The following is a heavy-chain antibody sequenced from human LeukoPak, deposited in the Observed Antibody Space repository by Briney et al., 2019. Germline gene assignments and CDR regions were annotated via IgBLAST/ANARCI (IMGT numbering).Heavy chain of an antibody. V-gene: IGHV1-18*01. Sequence: EASVKVSCKPSGYSFINHEINWVRQAPGQGLEWMGWISAYNGNTNYAQKFQGRVIMTTDTLTSTAYMELMSLRSDDTAVYYCARFLIGGGSPHYFDYWGQGTLVTVSS. CDR1: GYSFINHE. J-gene: IGHJ4*02. CDR2: ISAYNGNT. CDR3: ARFLIGGGSPHYFDY. D-gene: IGHD2-15*01.